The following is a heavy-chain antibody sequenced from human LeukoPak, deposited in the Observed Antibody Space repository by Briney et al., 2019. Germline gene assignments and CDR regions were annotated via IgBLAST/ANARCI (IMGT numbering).Heavy chain of an antibody. V-gene: IGHV4-39*01. Sequence: PSETLSLTCTVSGGSISSSTYYWGWIRQPLGKGLEWIGSIYYSGSTYYNASLKSRVTISADTSKNQFSLKLSSVTAADTAVYYCARPLSGSSSWHGDAFDIWGQGTMVTVSS. CDR1: GGSISSSTYY. J-gene: IGHJ3*02. CDR2: IYYSGST. CDR3: ARPLSGSSSWHGDAFDI. D-gene: IGHD6-13*01.